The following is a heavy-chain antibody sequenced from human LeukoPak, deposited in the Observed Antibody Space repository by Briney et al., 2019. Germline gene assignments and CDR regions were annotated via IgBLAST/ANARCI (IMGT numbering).Heavy chain of an antibody. CDR2: ISPYNGDT. J-gene: IGHJ4*02. V-gene: IGHV1-18*01. Sequence: ASVKVSCKASGYTFSLYDINWVRQAPGQGLEWMGCISPYNGDTNYAPRLQGRVTMTTDTSTTTAYMELRSLRSDDTAVYYCARESVYYDFWSGYYTGPFDYWGQGTLVTVSS. CDR3: ARESVYYDFWSGYYTGPFDY. CDR1: GYTFSLYD. D-gene: IGHD3-3*01.